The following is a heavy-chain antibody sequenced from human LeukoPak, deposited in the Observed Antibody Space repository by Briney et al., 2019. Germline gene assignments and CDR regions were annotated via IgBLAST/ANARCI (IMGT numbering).Heavy chain of an antibody. V-gene: IGHV4-39*01. CDR2: IYYSGST. D-gene: IGHD6-13*01. J-gene: IGHJ4*02. CDR1: GGSISSSSYY. CDR3: ARLYSSSWYGTRYFDY. Sequence: SETLSLTCTVSGGSISSSSYYWGWIRQPPGKGLEWIGSIYYSGSTYYNPSLKSRVTISVDTSKNQFSLKLSSVTAADTAVYYCARLYSSSWYGTRYFDYWGQGTLVTVYS.